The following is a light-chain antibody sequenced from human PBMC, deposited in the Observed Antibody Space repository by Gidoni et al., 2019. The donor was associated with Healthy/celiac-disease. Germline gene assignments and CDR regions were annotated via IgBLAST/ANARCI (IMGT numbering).Light chain of an antibody. J-gene: IGKJ1*01. CDR2: KAS. CDR1: QSISSW. CDR3: QQYNSYSVT. V-gene: IGKV1-5*03. Sequence: DIHMTQSPSILSASVGDRVTITCRASQSISSWLDWYQQKPGKAPKLLIYKASSLESGVPSRFSGSGSGTEFTLTISSLQPDDFATYYCQQYNSYSVTFGQXTKVEIK.